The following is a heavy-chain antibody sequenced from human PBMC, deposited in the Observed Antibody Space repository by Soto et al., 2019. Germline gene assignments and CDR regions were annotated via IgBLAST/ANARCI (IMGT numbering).Heavy chain of an antibody. Sequence: VKVSCKASGYTFTGYYMHWVRQAPGQGLEWMGWINPNSGGTNYAQKFQGWVTMTRDTSISTAYMELSRLRSDDTAVYYCARAGEQQLVPYFDYWGQGTLVTVSS. CDR1: GYTFTGYY. CDR3: ARAGEQQLVPYFDY. CDR2: INPNSGGT. J-gene: IGHJ4*02. D-gene: IGHD6-13*01. V-gene: IGHV1-2*04.